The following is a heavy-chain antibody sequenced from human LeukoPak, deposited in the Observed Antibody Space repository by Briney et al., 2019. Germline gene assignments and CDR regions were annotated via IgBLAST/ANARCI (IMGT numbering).Heavy chain of an antibody. CDR1: GGSISSYY. V-gene: IGHV4-59*01. J-gene: IGHJ4*02. CDR3: ARSRGGSAKLYYFDY. D-gene: IGHD3-16*01. Sequence: SETLSLTCTVSGGSISSYYWSWIRQPPGKGLEWIGYIYYSGSTNYNPSLKSRVTTSVDTSKNQFSLKLSSVTAADTAVYYCARSRGGSAKLYYFDYWGQGTLVTVSS. CDR2: IYYSGST.